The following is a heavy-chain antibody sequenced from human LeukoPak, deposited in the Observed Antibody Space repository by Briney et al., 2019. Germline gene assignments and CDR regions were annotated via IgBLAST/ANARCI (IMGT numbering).Heavy chain of an antibody. CDR2: ISSSGSTI. CDR3: ARSYCSSTSCPTHGAFDI. Sequence: GGSLRLSCAASGFTFSDYYMSWIRQAPGKGLEWVSYISSSGSTIYYADSVKGRFTISRDNAKNSLYLQMNSLRAEDTAVYYCARSYCSSTSCPTHGAFDIWGQGTMVTVSS. V-gene: IGHV3-11*04. J-gene: IGHJ3*02. D-gene: IGHD2-2*01. CDR1: GFTFSDYY.